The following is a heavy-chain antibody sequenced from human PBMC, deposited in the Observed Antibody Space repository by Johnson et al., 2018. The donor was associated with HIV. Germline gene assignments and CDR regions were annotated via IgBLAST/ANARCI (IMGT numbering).Heavy chain of an antibody. V-gene: IGHV3-66*02. CDR2: IYSGGST. CDR3: ARARRVVIGPDGFDI. Sequence: EQLVESGGGLVQPGGSLRLSCAASGFTVSSNYMSWVRQAPGKGLEWVSVIYSGGSTHYADSVKGRFTMSRDNSKNTLYLQMNSLRGEDTAVYYCARARRVVIGPDGFDIWGQGTMVTVSS. D-gene: IGHD3-22*01. CDR1: GFTVSSNY. J-gene: IGHJ3*02.